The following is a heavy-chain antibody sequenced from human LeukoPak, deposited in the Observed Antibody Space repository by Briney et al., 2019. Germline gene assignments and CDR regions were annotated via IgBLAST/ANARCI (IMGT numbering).Heavy chain of an antibody. CDR3: AKTYYSSRAHYYYYYYMDV. CDR1: GFTFSSYA. D-gene: IGHD3-10*01. J-gene: IGHJ6*03. V-gene: IGHV3-23*01. CDR2: ISGSGGST. Sequence: PGGSLRLSCAASGFTFSSYAMSWVRQAPGKGLEWVSAISGSGGSTYYADSVKGRFTISRDNSKNTRYLQMNSLRAEDTAVYYCAKTYYSSRAHYYYYYYMDVWGKGTTVTISS.